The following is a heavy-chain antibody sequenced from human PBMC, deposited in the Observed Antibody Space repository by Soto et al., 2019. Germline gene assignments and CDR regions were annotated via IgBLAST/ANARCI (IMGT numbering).Heavy chain of an antibody. J-gene: IGHJ3*02. V-gene: IGHV3-23*01. CDR1: GFTFSSYA. CDR3: AKDSRWSGFYAFDI. Sequence: PVGSLRLSCASSGFTFSSYAMTCVRQAPGKWLEWVSGISGGGGTTYHADSVKGRFTISRDNSKNTLYLQMNSLRAEDTAVYYCAKDSRWSGFYAFDIWGQGTMLTVSS. D-gene: IGHD3-3*01. CDR2: ISGGGGTT.